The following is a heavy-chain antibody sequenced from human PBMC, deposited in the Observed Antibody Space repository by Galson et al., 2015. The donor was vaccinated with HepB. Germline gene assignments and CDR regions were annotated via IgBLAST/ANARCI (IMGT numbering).Heavy chain of an antibody. CDR2: INEDGTEK. CDR1: GFTFTRAW. D-gene: IGHD5-18*01. Sequence: SLRLSCAASGFTFTRAWMSWVRQAPGKGLEWVANINEDGTEKNYVDSVTGRFTISRDNAKNSLFLQMNSLRVEDTAVYYCAREPTADTTWGQGTLVTVSS. CDR3: AREPTADTT. V-gene: IGHV3-7*03. J-gene: IGHJ4*02.